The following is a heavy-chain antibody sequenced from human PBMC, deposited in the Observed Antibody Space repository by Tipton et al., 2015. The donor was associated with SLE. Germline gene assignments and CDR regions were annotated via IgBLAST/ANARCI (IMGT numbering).Heavy chain of an antibody. D-gene: IGHD2-21*02. V-gene: IGHV5-51*03. J-gene: IGHJ3*02. CDR3: ARAIGHGDADAFDI. CDR1: GYTFTSYW. Sequence: VQLVQSGAEGKKPGESLKISCKGSGYTFTSYWIGWVRQMPGKGLEWMGIIYPGDSDTRYSPSFQGHVTISADKSISTACVQWSSLQASDTATYYCARAIGHGDADAFDIWGQGTKVTVSS. CDR2: IYPGDSDT.